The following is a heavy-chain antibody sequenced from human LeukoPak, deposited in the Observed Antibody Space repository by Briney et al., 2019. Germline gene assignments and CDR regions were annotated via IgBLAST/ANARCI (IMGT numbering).Heavy chain of an antibody. CDR3: AKTEAPAAIRAGSDY. CDR2: ISGSGSAT. CDR1: GFTFSNYG. V-gene: IGHV3-23*01. J-gene: IGHJ4*02. D-gene: IGHD2-2*02. Sequence: GGSLRLSCAASGFTFSNYGMSWVRQAPGKGLEWVSTISGSGSATYNAGSMKGRFTTSRDNSNNTLYLQMNSLRAEDTAVYYCAKTEAPAAIRAGSDYWGQGTLVTVSS.